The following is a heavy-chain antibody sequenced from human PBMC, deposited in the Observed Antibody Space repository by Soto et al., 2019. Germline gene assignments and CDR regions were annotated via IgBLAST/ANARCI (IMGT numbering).Heavy chain of an antibody. J-gene: IGHJ3*02. Sequence: QVQLQESGPGLVKPSQTLSLTCTVSGGSISSGGYYWSWIRQHPGKGLEWIGYIYYSGSTYYNPSLQSRVTISVDTSKNQFSLKLSSVTAADTAVYYCARGRGIVVVVAATPASDIWGQGTMVTVSS. CDR1: GGSISSGGYY. CDR2: IYYSGST. D-gene: IGHD2-15*01. V-gene: IGHV4-31*03. CDR3: ARGRGIVVVVAATPASDI.